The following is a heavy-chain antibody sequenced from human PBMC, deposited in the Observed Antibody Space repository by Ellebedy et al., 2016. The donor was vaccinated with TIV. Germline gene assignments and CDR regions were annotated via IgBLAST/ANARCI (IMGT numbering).Heavy chain of an antibody. D-gene: IGHD4-11*01. V-gene: IGHV3-7*01. CDR3: ARDPFYSNYGYYYYYMDV. Sequence: GGSLRLXCAASGFTFSSYWMSWVRQAPGKGLEWVANIKQDGSEKYYVDSVKGRFTISRDNAKNSLYLQMNSLRAEDTAVYYCARDPFYSNYGYYYYYMDVWGKGTTVTVSS. CDR1: GFTFSSYW. J-gene: IGHJ6*03. CDR2: IKQDGSEK.